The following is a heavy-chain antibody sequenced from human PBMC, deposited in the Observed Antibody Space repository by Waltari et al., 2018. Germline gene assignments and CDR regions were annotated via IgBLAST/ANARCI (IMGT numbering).Heavy chain of an antibody. CDR2: TNAYNGLT. D-gene: IGHD3-22*01. CDR3: ARTYYYDSRDFDY. Sequence: QVQLVQSGGEVKTPGDSVKVPCKASGYTFPNSGIRWVRRAPGQGLEWLGWTNAYNGLTKYAQTVQDRATMTTDASASTAYMELRSLRSDDTAMYYCARTYYYDSRDFDYWGQGSLVTVSS. V-gene: IGHV1-18*04. J-gene: IGHJ4*02. CDR1: GYTFPNSG.